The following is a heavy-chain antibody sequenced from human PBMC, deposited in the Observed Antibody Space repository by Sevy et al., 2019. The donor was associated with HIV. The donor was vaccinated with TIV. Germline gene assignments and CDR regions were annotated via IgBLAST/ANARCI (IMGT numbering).Heavy chain of an antibody. D-gene: IGHD3-22*01. V-gene: IGHV1-24*01. CDR2: FDPEDGET. J-gene: IGHJ4*02. CDR3: ATAREYYEDNSGYFDY. CDR1: GHTLTEIS. Sequence: ASVKVSCKVSGHTLTEISMYWVRQTPGRGLEWMGRFDPEDGETIYAQKFQGRITMTEDTSTDTAYLELSSLRSEDTAVYYCATAREYYEDNSGYFDYWGPGTLVTVSS.